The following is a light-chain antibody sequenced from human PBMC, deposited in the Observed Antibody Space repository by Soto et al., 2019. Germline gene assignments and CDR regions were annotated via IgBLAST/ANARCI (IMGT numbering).Light chain of an antibody. Sequence: IQMTQSPSSLSESVGDRVTITCRASQSISSYLNWYQQKPGKAPKILIYAASSLQSGVPSRFSGSGSGTEFTLTISSLQSEDFAVYYCQQYDNWPTFGQGTKVGIK. J-gene: IGKJ1*01. V-gene: IGKV1-39*01. CDR2: AAS. CDR1: QSISSY. CDR3: QQYDNWPT.